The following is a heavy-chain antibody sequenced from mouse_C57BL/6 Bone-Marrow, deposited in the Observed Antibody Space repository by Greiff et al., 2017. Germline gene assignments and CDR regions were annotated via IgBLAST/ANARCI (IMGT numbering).Heavy chain of an antibody. CDR1: GYTFTDYE. J-gene: IGHJ2*01. V-gene: IGHV1-15*01. Sequence: QVQLQQSGAELVRPGASVTLSCKASGYTFTDYEMHWVKQTPVHGLEWIGAIDPETGGTAYNQKFKGKAILTADKSSSPAYRELRSLTSEDSAVYYCTGLGFDYWGQGTTLTVSS. CDR2: IDPETGGT. CDR3: TGLGFDY.